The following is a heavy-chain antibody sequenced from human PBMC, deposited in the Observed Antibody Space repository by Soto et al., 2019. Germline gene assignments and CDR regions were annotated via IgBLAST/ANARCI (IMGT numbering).Heavy chain of an antibody. Sequence: TGGSLRLSCAASGFTFSSYAMSWVRQAPGKGLEWVSAISGSGGSTYYADSVKGRFTISRDNSKNTLYLQMNSLRAEDTAVYYCAKALDYDSSGLFDYWGQGTLVTVSS. CDR1: GFTFSSYA. J-gene: IGHJ4*02. V-gene: IGHV3-23*01. CDR2: ISGSGGST. D-gene: IGHD3-22*01. CDR3: AKALDYDSSGLFDY.